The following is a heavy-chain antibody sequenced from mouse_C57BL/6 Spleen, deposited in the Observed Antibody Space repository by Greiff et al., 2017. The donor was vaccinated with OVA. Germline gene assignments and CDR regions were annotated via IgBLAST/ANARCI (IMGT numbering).Heavy chain of an antibody. J-gene: IGHJ4*01. Sequence: QVTLKESGPGILQPSQTLSLTCSFSGFSLSTFGMGVGWIRQPSGKGLEWLAHIWWDDDKYYNPALKSRLTISKDTSQNQVFLKIAKVDTADTAKNYCARIKAPVYAMDYWGQGTSVTVSS. CDR2: IWWDDDK. V-gene: IGHV8-8*01. CDR1: GFSLSTFGMG. CDR3: ARIKAPVYAMDY.